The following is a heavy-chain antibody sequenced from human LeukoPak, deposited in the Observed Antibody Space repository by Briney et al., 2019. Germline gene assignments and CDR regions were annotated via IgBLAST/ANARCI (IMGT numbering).Heavy chain of an antibody. V-gene: IGHV4-61*08. CDR3: ARGWGYCSGGSCYPKNRFDP. CDR1: GGSVSSGDYY. CDR2: IHYSGST. J-gene: IGHJ5*02. D-gene: IGHD2-15*01. Sequence: PSETLSLTCTVSGGSVSSGDYYWSWIRQPPGKGLEWIGNIHYSGSTNYNPSLKSRVTISVGTSKSQFSLKLSSVTTADTAVYYCARGWGYCSGGSCYPKNRFDPWGQGTLVTVSS.